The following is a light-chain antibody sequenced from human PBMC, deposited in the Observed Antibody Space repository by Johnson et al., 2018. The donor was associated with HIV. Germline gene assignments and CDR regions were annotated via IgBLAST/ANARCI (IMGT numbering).Light chain of an antibody. Sequence: QSVLTQPPSVSAAPGQKVTISCSGSSSNIGNNYVSWYQQLPGTATKLLIYDNNKRPSGIPDRFSGSKSGTSATLGITGLQTGDEADYYCGTWDSSLSYNYVFGTGTKVTVL. CDR2: DNN. V-gene: IGLV1-51*01. J-gene: IGLJ1*01. CDR1: SSNIGNNY. CDR3: GTWDSSLSYNYV.